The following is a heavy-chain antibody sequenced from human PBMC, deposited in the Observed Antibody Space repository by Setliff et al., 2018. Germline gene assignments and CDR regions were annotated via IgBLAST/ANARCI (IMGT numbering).Heavy chain of an antibody. V-gene: IGHV4-31*03. CDR1: GGSISSGGYY. Sequence: SETLSLTCTVSGGSISSGGYYWSWIRQHPGKGLEWVGYIYYSGSTSYYNPSLKSRVTMSVDTSKNQFSLNLHSVTAADTAVYYCARTSSGRYFDLWGRGTLVTVSS. J-gene: IGHJ2*01. CDR3: ARTSSGRYFDL. CDR2: IYYSGSTS.